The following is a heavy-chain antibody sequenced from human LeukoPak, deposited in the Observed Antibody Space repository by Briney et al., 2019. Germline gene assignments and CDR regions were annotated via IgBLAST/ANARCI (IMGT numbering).Heavy chain of an antibody. CDR1: GFTFSNCA. CDR2: ISGSGAGT. CDR3: AKSGIEGYSSGHDALHI. V-gene: IGHV3-23*01. J-gene: IGHJ3*02. Sequence: GGSLRLSCAASGFTFSNCAMSWVRQVPGKGLEWVSAISGSGAGTYYADSVKGRFTISGDNSKNTLYLQMNSLRAEDTAVYFCAKSGIEGYSSGHDALHIWGQGTMVTVS. D-gene: IGHD6-19*01.